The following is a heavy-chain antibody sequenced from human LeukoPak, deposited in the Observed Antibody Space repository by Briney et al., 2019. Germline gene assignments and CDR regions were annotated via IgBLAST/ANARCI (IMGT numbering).Heavy chain of an antibody. J-gene: IGHJ4*02. V-gene: IGHV1-69*05. Sequence: SVKVSCKASGGTFSSYAISWVRQAPGQGLEWMGGIIPIFGTANYAQKFQGRVTITRDTSASTAYMELSSLRSEDTAVFYCVRKGYFGSGNYHFDYWGQGTLVTVSS. CDR1: GGTFSSYA. D-gene: IGHD3-10*01. CDR3: VRKGYFGSGNYHFDY. CDR2: IIPIFGTA.